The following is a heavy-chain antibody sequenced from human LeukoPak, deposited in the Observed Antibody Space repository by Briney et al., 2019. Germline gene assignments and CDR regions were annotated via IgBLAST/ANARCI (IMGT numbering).Heavy chain of an antibody. J-gene: IGHJ6*03. Sequence: NPSETLSLTCTVSGDSISIYSWSWIRQPPGRGLEWIGYISESGSTNYNPSLKSRVTISVDTSKRQFSLKLSSVTAADTAVYYCARYGSWRAYYYYMDVWGKGTTVTVSS. D-gene: IGHD3-10*01. V-gene: IGHV4-59*01. CDR1: GDSISIYS. CDR3: ARYGSWRAYYYYMDV. CDR2: ISESGST.